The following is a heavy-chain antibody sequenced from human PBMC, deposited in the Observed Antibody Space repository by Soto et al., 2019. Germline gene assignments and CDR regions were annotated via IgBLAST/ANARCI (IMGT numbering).Heavy chain of an antibody. Sequence: SETLSLTCAVYGGSFSGYYWSWIRQPPGKGLEWIGYIYYSGSTNYNPSLKSRVTISVDTSKNQFSLKLSSVTAADTAVYYCARVMTTVTRYYYYYMDVWGKGTTVTVSS. V-gene: IGHV4-59*12. CDR1: GGSFSGYY. CDR3: ARVMTTVTRYYYYYMDV. D-gene: IGHD4-17*01. CDR2: IYYSGST. J-gene: IGHJ6*03.